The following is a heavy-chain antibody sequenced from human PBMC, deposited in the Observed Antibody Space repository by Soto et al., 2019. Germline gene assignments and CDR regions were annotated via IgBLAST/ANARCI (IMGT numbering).Heavy chain of an antibody. V-gene: IGHV4-39*01. CDR2: IYYSGST. CDR3: ARHAGWFGRYGMDV. D-gene: IGHD3-10*01. Sequence: PSETLSLTFTVSGGSISSSSYYWGWIRQPPGKGLEWIGSIYYSGSTYYNPSLKSRVTISVDTSKNQFSLKLSPVTAADTAVYYCARHAGWFGRYGMDVWAKGPRSPSP. CDR1: GGSISSSSYY. J-gene: IGHJ6*02.